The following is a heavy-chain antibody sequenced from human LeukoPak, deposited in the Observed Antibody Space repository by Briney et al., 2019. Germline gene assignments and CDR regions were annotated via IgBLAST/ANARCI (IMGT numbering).Heavy chain of an antibody. CDR1: GYTFTNYW. CDR3: ARHGRYGDYADAFDI. Sequence: GESLKISCEASGYTFTNYWIGWVRQMPGKGLEWMGIIYPDDSDTKYSPSFQGQVTISADKSISTAYLQWSSLKAADTAMYYCARHGRYGDYADAFDIWGQGTMVTVSS. V-gene: IGHV5-51*01. J-gene: IGHJ3*02. CDR2: IYPDDSDT. D-gene: IGHD4-17*01.